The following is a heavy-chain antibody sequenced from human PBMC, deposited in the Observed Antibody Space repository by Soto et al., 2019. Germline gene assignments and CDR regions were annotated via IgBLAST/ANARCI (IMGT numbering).Heavy chain of an antibody. D-gene: IGHD6-19*01. CDR1: GGSFSGYY. CDR3: ARGSPGTSVRQWLVPKYQYFQH. Sequence: QVQLQQWGAGLLKPSETLSLTCAVYGGSFSGYYWSWIRQPPGKGLEWIGEINHSGSTNYNPSLKRRVTISVDTSKNQFSLKLSSVTAADTAVYYCARGSPGTSVRQWLVPKYQYFQHWGQGTLVTVSS. J-gene: IGHJ1*01. CDR2: INHSGST. V-gene: IGHV4-34*01.